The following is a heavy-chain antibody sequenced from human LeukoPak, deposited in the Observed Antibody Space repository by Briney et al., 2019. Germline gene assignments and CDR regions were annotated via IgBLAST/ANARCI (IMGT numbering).Heavy chain of an antibody. CDR3: ARAYYGDFFDY. CDR2: IYYSGDT. Sequence: SETLSLTCTVSGDSISSSSYYWGWIRQPPGKGLEWIANIYYSGDTYYNPSLESRVTISVDTSKNQFSLKLNSVTAADTAVYYCARAYYGDFFDYWGQGTLVTVSS. J-gene: IGHJ4*02. D-gene: IGHD4-17*01. CDR1: GDSISSSSYY. V-gene: IGHV4-39*01.